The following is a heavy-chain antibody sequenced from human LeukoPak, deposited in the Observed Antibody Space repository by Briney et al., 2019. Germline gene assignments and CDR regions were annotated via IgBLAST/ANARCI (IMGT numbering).Heavy chain of an antibody. D-gene: IGHD4-11*01. J-gene: IGHJ4*02. CDR1: GFTFSTYW. V-gene: IGHV3-7*01. Sequence: GGSLRLSCAASGFTFSTYWMSWVRQAPGKGLEWVANVNYDESEKYYVDSVRGRFTISRDNARNSLSLQMNSLRAEDTAVHYCARGRYYSIFWGQGTLVTVSS. CDR2: VNYDESEK. CDR3: ARGRYYSIF.